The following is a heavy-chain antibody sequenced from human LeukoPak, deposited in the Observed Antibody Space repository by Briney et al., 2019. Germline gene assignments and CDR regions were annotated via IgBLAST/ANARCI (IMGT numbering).Heavy chain of an antibody. CDR2: ISGSGGST. V-gene: IGHV3-23*01. D-gene: IGHD2-15*01. CDR1: GFTFSSYA. CDR3: ARRYCSGGSCYSLDY. Sequence: PGRSLRLSCAASGFTFSSYAMSWVRQAPGKGLEWVSAISGSGGSTYYADSVKGRFTISRDNSKNTLYLQMNSLRAEDTAVYYCARRYCSGGSCYSLDYWGQGTLVTVSS. J-gene: IGHJ4*02.